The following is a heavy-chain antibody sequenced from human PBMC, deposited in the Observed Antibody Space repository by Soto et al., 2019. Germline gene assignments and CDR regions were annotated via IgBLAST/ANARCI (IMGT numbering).Heavy chain of an antibody. V-gene: IGHV1-3*01. Sequence: ASVKVSCKASGYTFTSYAMHWVRQAPGQRLEWMGWINAGNGNTKYSQKFQGRVTITRDTSASTAYMELSSLRSEDTAVYYCARSRSKLPNYYYYMDVWGKGTTVTVS. J-gene: IGHJ6*03. CDR1: GYTFTSYA. CDR3: ARSRSKLPNYYYYMDV. CDR2: INAGNGNT. D-gene: IGHD2-2*01.